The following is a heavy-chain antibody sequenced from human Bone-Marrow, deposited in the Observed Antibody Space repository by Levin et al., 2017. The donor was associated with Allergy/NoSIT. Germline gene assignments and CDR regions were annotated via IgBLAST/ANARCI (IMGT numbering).Heavy chain of an antibody. CDR2: IYPNDGGT. CDR1: GYSFTNYH. J-gene: IGHJ2*01. CDR3: ARENWYFDF. Sequence: ASVKVSCKASGYSFTNYHLHWVRQAPGQGLEWMGWIYPNDGGTEYAQKFQGRVTMTRDTSISTAYMAVSSLRSDDTASYYCARENWYFDFWGRGTLITVSS. V-gene: IGHV1-2*02.